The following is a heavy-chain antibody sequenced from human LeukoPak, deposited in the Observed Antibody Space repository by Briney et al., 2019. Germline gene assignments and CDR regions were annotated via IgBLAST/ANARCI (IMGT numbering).Heavy chain of an antibody. CDR2: ISFHGSDE. D-gene: IGHD1-26*01. V-gene: IGHV3-30*02. J-gene: IGHJ4*02. CDR1: GFTFNVYG. Sequence: GGSLRLSCAASGFTFNVYGMHWVRLAPGKGLEWVAFISFHGSDEPYADSVKGRFTISRDNSKNTLYLQMNSLRAEDTAVYYCAKDPPSVFNSGSYDDFDYWGQGTLVTVSS. CDR3: AKDPPSVFNSGSYDDFDY.